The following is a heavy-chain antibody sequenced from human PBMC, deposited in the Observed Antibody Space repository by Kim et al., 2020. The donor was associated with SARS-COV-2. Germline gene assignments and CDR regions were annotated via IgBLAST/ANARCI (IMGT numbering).Heavy chain of an antibody. Sequence: ASVKLSCKASGYTFTSYYMHWVRQAPGQGLEWMGIINPSGGSTSYAQKFQGRVTMTRDTSTSTVYMELSSLRSEDTAVYYCARDLVGCSGGSCYFRMDVWGQGTTVTVSS. CDR1: GYTFTSYY. CDR2: INPSGGST. V-gene: IGHV1-46*01. D-gene: IGHD2-15*01. CDR3: ARDLVGCSGGSCYFRMDV. J-gene: IGHJ6*02.